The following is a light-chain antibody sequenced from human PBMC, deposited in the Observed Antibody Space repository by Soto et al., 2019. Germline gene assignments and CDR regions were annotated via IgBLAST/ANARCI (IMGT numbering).Light chain of an antibody. CDR1: SSDVGGYNY. CDR3: SSYPSSSTHV. V-gene: IGLV2-14*01. Sequence: QSALTQPASVSGSPGQSITISCTGTSSDVGGYNYVSWYQQHPGKAPEHMIYEVSNRPSGVSNRFSGSKSGNTASLTISGLQAEDEADYYCSSYPSSSTHVFGTGTKLTVL. CDR2: EVS. J-gene: IGLJ1*01.